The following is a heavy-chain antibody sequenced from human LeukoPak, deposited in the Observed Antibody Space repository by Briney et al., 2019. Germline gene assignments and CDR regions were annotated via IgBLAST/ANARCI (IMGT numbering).Heavy chain of an antibody. CDR2: ISSSSSYI. V-gene: IGHV3-21*01. D-gene: IGHD6-13*01. CDR1: GFTFSSYS. J-gene: IGHJ6*02. Sequence: GGSLRLSCAASGFTFSSYSMNWVRQAPGKGLEWVSSISSSSSYIYYADSVKGRFTISRDNAKNSLYLQMNSLRAEDTAVYYCARGGYSSSWDSKVLDRYYYGMDVWGQGTTVIVSS. CDR3: ARGGYSSSWDSKVLDRYYYGMDV.